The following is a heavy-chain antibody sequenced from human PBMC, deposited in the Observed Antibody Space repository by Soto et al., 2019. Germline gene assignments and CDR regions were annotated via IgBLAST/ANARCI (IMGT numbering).Heavy chain of an antibody. CDR2: INTDNGDT. V-gene: IGHV1-3*04. CDR3: TRGGRHADSEGSYRNFDY. CDR1: GYFFSDYA. D-gene: IGHD1-26*01. Sequence: QVQLVQSGAEVKMPGASVKISCKTSGYFFSDYAVHWVRQAPGQWLEWMGWINTDNGDTKFSRKFQDRVNITRDISANITYMDLTRLTTEDTAVYYCTRGGRHADSEGSYRNFDYWGQGTLVTVSS. J-gene: IGHJ4*02.